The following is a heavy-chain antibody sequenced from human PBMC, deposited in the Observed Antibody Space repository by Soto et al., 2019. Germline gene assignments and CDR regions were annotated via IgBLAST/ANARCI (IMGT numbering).Heavy chain of an antibody. CDR2: ISPYSGYT. Sequence: GASVKVSCKGFGYSFMKYGINWVRQAPGQGLEWVGWISPYSGYTHSAQKFHGRLTLTTDTAASTAYMELRILRSADTALYYCAREASVPIPAAQPSRFDSWGQGTLVTVSS. CDR3: AREASVPIPAAQPSRFDS. J-gene: IGHJ4*02. D-gene: IGHD2-2*01. V-gene: IGHV1-18*01. CDR1: GYSFMKYG.